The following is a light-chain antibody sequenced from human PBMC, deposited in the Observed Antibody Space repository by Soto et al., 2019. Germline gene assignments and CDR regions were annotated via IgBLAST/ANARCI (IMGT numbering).Light chain of an antibody. CDR3: FSYAGDSVYV. CDR2: GNS. Sequence: QSVLAQPPSVSGAPGQKVTISCTGSSSNIGAGYDLHWYQQLPGTAPKLLLYGNSNRPSGVPDRFSGSKSGTSASLAITGLQAEDEADYYCFSYAGDSVYVFGTGTKVTVL. J-gene: IGLJ1*01. CDR1: SSNIGAGYD. V-gene: IGLV1-40*01.